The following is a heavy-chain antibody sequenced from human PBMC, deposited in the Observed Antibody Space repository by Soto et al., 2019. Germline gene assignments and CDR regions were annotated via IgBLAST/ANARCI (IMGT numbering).Heavy chain of an antibody. CDR1: GFTFSNYA. CDR2: ISHDVTNQ. Sequence: QVQLVGSGGGVVQPGRSLRLSCVASGFTFSNYAMHWVRQTPDKGLEWVAVISHDVTNQYYADSVKGRFTISRDNSKNTLYLQMNSLRAEDTAVYYCARGDNFYDSSGYYYWGQGTLVTVSS. V-gene: IGHV3-30-3*01. CDR3: ARGDNFYDSSGYYY. D-gene: IGHD3-22*01. J-gene: IGHJ4*02.